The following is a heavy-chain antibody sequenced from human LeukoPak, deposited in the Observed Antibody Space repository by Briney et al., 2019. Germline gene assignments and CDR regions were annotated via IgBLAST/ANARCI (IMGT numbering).Heavy chain of an antibody. CDR3: ARGPDFATRYAFDI. J-gene: IGHJ3*02. CDR2: IKQDGSET. D-gene: IGHD1-1*01. V-gene: IGHV3-7*02. CDR1: GFTLNNHY. Sequence: GGSLRLSCAASGFTLNNHYMTWVRQTPGKGLEWVANIKQDGSETYYLDSVKGRFTISRDNAKNSLYLQMNNLRAEDTAVYYCARGPDFATRYAFDIWGQGTMVTVSS.